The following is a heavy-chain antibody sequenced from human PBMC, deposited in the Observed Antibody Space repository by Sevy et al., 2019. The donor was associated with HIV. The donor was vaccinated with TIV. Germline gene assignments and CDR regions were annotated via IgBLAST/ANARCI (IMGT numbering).Heavy chain of an antibody. CDR1: GFTFDDYA. J-gene: IGHJ4*02. V-gene: IGHV3-9*01. Sequence: GGSLRLSCAASGFTFDDYAMHWVRQAPGKGLEWVSGISWNSGSIGYADSVKGRFTISRDNAKNSLYLQMNSLRAEDTALYYCARDIRQWAGDHTGFDYWGPGTLVTVSS. D-gene: IGHD4-17*01. CDR3: ARDIRQWAGDHTGFDY. CDR2: ISWNSGSI.